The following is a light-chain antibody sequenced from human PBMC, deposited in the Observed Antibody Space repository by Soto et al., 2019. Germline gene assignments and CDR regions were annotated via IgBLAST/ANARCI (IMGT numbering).Light chain of an antibody. V-gene: IGLV2-14*01. J-gene: IGLJ3*02. Sequence: QSALPQPASVSGSPGQSITISCTGTSSDVGGYNYVSWYQQHPGKAPKLMIYDVSNRPSGVSNRFSGSKTGNTASLTISGLQAEDEADYYCSSYTSSSTLGVFGGGTKLTGL. CDR3: SSYTSSSTLGV. CDR2: DVS. CDR1: SSDVGGYNY.